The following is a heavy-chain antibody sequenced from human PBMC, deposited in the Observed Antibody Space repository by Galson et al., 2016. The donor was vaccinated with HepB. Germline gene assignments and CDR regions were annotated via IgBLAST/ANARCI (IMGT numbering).Heavy chain of an antibody. CDR3: ARGDFWSGYYYHGMEA. CDR1: GYKFSSYW. V-gene: IGHV5-51*03. Sequence: QSGAEVKKPGESLRIACKASGYKFSSYWIGWVRQMPGKGLEWMAIIYPGDSDTRYSPAFQGQVTISADTSISTAYLQWSSLRASDTAIYYCARGDFWSGYYYHGMEAWGQGTTVTVS. CDR2: IYPGDSDT. D-gene: IGHD3-3*01. J-gene: IGHJ6*02.